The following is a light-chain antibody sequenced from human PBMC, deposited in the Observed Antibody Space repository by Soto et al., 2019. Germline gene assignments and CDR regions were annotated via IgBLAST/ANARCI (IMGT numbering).Light chain of an antibody. CDR2: DAS. Sequence: THSAAALSLSPRERATLSCRASQSVSSYLAWYQQKPGQAPRLLIYDASNRATGIPARFSGSGSGTDFTLTISSLEPEDFAVYCCQQRSNLPLFGQGTRLEIK. CDR3: QQRSNLPL. CDR1: QSVSSY. J-gene: IGKJ5*01. V-gene: IGKV3-11*01.